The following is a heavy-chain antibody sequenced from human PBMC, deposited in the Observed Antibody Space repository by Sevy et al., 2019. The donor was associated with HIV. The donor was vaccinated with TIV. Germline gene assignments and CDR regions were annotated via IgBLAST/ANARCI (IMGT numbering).Heavy chain of an antibody. J-gene: IGHJ4*02. CDR2: IKSKTDGGTT. Sequence: GGSLRLSCAASGFTFSNAWMSWVRQAPGKGLEWVGRIKSKTDGGTTDYAAPVKGRFTITRDDSKNTLYLQMNSLKTEDTAVYYCTTDPSIVGATRRPRTVDYWGQGTLVTVSS. V-gene: IGHV3-15*01. D-gene: IGHD1-26*01. CDR3: TTDPSIVGATRRPRTVDY. CDR1: GFTFSNAW.